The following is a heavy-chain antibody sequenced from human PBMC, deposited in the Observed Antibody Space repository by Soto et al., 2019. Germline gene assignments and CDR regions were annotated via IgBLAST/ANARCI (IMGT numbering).Heavy chain of an antibody. D-gene: IGHD4-17*01. Sequence: ASVKVSCKASGYTFTGYYMHWVRQAPGQGLEWMGWINPNSGGTNYAQKFQGWVTMTRDTSISTAYMELSRLRSDDTAVYYCARRSGDLPMYYFDYWGQGTLVTVSS. J-gene: IGHJ4*02. CDR1: GYTFTGYY. CDR3: ARRSGDLPMYYFDY. CDR2: INPNSGGT. V-gene: IGHV1-2*04.